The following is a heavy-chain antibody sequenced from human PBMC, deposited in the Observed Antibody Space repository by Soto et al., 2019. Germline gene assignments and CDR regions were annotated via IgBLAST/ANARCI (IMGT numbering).Heavy chain of an antibody. J-gene: IGHJ4*02. Sequence: EVQLLESGGGLVQPGGSLRLSCAASGFTFSNYAMTWVRQAPGKGLEWVSGISGSGGSTYYADSVKGRFTISRDNSENTLDLQMNSLRAEDTAIYYCAKDRSAGTTTNYYFDYWGQGTLVTVSS. CDR3: AKDRSAGTTTNYYFDY. CDR1: GFTFSNYA. CDR2: ISGSGGST. D-gene: IGHD1-7*01. V-gene: IGHV3-23*01.